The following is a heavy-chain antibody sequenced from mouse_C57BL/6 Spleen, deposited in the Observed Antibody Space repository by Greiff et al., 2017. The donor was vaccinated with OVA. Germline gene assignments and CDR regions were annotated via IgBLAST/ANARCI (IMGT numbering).Heavy chain of an antibody. CDR1: GYAFSSYW. V-gene: IGHV1-80*01. CDR2: FYPGDGDT. Sequence: VQLQQSGAELVKPGASVTISCKASGYAFSSYWMNWVKQRPGKGLEWIGQFYPGDGDTNYNGKVKGKATLTADKSSSTAYMQLSSLTSEDSAVYFCARYGYDGFDVWGTGTTVTVSS. J-gene: IGHJ1*03. CDR3: ARYGYDGFDV. D-gene: IGHD2-2*01.